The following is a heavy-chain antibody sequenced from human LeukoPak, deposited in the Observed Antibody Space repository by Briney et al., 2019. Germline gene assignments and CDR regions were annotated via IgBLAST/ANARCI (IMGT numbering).Heavy chain of an antibody. CDR2: IYTSGST. V-gene: IGHV4-4*09. Sequence: PSETLSLTCTVSGGSISSYYWSWIRQPPGKGLEWIGYIYTSGSTNYNPSLKSRFTISVDTSKNQFSLKLSSVTAADTAVYYCARKRKGWNYVGPIDYWGQGTLVTVYS. J-gene: IGHJ4*02. D-gene: IGHD1-7*01. CDR1: GGSISSYY. CDR3: ARKRKGWNYVGPIDY.